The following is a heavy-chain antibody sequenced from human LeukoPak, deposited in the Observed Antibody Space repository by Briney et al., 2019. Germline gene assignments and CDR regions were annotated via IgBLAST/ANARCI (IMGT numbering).Heavy chain of an antibody. J-gene: IGHJ4*02. D-gene: IGHD5-18*01. CDR1: GFTFSSHG. V-gene: IGHV3-23*01. CDR2: ISGSGDNT. CDR3: AKGGVSWIQLWLPYYYFDY. Sequence: GGSLRLSCAASGFTFSSHGMSWVRQAPGKGLEWVSTISGSGDNTYYADSVKGRFTISRDNSKNTLYLQMNSLRAEDTAVYYCAKGGVSWIQLWLPYYYFDYWGQGTLVTVSS.